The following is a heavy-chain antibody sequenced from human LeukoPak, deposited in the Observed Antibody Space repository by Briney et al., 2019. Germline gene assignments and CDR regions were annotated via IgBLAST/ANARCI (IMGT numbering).Heavy chain of an antibody. D-gene: IGHD3-22*01. CDR1: GYSISSGYY. CDR3: ARQKGYYYDSKGPYFDY. J-gene: IGHJ4*02. CDR2: IYHSGST. Sequence: PSETLSLTCAVSGYSISSGYYWGWIRQPPGKGLEWIGSIYHSGSTYCNPSLKSRVTISVDTSKNQFSLKLSSVTAADTAVYYCARQKGYYYDSKGPYFDYWGQGTLVTVSS. V-gene: IGHV4-38-2*01.